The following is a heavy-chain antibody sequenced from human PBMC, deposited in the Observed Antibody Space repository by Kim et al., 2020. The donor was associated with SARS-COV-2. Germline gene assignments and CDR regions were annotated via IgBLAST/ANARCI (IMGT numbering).Heavy chain of an antibody. D-gene: IGHD1-26*01. Sequence: GGSLRLSCAASGFTFNTYGMHWVRQAPGKGLEWVAVISYDGSNKYYADSVKGRFTISRDNSKNTLYLQMNSLRIEDTAVYYCAKSFSGSYFGYEYWGLETL. CDR1: GFTFNTYG. CDR2: ISYDGSNK. CDR3: AKSFSGSYFGYEY. J-gene: IGHJ4*02. V-gene: IGHV3-30*18.